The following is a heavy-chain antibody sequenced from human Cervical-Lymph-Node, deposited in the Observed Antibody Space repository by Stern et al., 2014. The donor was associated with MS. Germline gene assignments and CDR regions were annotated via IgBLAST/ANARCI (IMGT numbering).Heavy chain of an antibody. V-gene: IGHV3-11*01. CDR1: GLPFSDSF. D-gene: IGHD6-6*01. Sequence: VQLVESGGGLVKPGGSLRLSCAASGLPFSDSFMSWIRQAPGKGLEWVSYISGSGSIIYYIDSVKGRFTISRDNANNLVYLQMNSLRGEDTAVYYCARVADSSVDYWGQGTLVTVSS. CDR2: ISGSGSII. J-gene: IGHJ4*02. CDR3: ARVADSSVDY.